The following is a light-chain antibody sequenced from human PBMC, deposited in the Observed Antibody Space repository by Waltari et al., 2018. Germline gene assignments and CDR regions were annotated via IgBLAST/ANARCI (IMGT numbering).Light chain of an antibody. CDR2: DVT. V-gene: IGLV2-14*01. J-gene: IGLJ1*01. CDR1: ISDVGGYKF. Sequence: QSALTQPASVSGSPGPSITISCTGTISDVGGYKFVSWYQQHPGKAPKLIIYDVTERPSGVSHRFSGSKSGNTASLTISGLQAEDEADYYCSSYTSTSSYVFGAETKVTVL. CDR3: SSYTSTSSYV.